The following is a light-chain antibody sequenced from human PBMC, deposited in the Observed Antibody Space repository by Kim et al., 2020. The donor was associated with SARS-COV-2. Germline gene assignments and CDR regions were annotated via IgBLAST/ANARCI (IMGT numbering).Light chain of an antibody. Sequence: SSALTQDPDVSVALGQTVRITCQGDSLRTYYASWYQQRPGQAPVLVMYAKNNRPSGRPDRFSGSSAGNTASLTITGAQAEDEADYYCSSRDSSGTSYVFGTGTKVTVL. CDR1: SLRTYY. V-gene: IGLV3-19*01. CDR2: AKN. J-gene: IGLJ1*01. CDR3: SSRDSSGTSYV.